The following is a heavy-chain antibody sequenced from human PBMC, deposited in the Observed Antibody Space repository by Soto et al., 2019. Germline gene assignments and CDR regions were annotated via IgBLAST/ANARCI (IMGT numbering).Heavy chain of an antibody. D-gene: IGHD3-16*02. CDR2: IWYDGSNK. Sequence: PGGSLRLSCAASGFTFSSYAMSWVRQAPGKGLEGGSVIWYDGSNKYYADSVKGRFTISRDNSKNTLYLQMNSLRAEDTAVYYCARDPGDYIWGSYRRRGDAFDIWGQGTMVTVSS. CDR1: GFTFSSYA. V-gene: IGHV3-33*08. CDR3: ARDPGDYIWGSYRRRGDAFDI. J-gene: IGHJ3*02.